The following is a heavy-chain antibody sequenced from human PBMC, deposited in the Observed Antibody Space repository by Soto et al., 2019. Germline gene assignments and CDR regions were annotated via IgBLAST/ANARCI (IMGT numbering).Heavy chain of an antibody. CDR3: AKEGDLIGYNYGSCFDY. CDR2: ITGSGGST. D-gene: IGHD5-18*01. V-gene: IGHV3-23*01. CDR1: GFTFSSYS. J-gene: IGHJ4*02. Sequence: GGSLRVSCAASGFTFSSYSMSWVRQAPGKGLEWVSAITGSGGSTYYADSVKGRFTISRDNSKNTLYLQMNSLRAEDTAVYYCAKEGDLIGYNYGSCFDYWGRGTLVTVSS.